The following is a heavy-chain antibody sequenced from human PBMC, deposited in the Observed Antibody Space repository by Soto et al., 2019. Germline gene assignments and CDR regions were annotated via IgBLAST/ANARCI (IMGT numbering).Heavy chain of an antibody. CDR1: GYTFTSCG. J-gene: IGHJ5*02. V-gene: IGHV1-18*04. CDR2: ISAYNGNT. Sequence: GASVKVSCKASGYTFTSCGISWVRQAPGQGLEWMGWISAYNGNTNYAQKLQGRVTMTTDTSTSTAYMELRSLRSDDTAVYYCAWAYCGGDCYTNWFDPRGQGTLVTVSS. D-gene: IGHD2-21*02. CDR3: AWAYCGGDCYTNWFDP.